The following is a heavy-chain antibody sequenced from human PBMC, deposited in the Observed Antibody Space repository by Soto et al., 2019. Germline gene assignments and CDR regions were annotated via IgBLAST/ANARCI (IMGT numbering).Heavy chain of an antibody. CDR2: ISGSGTFT. D-gene: IGHD2-21*02. J-gene: IGHJ4*02. Sequence: GGSLRLSCAASGLTFSNFAMSWVRQAPGKGLEWVSTISGSGTFTYYADSVKGRFTISRDNSKNTLYLQMNSLRAEDTAVYYCARGMVLSAPGPFDFWGQGTLVTVSS. CDR3: ARGMVLSAPGPFDF. V-gene: IGHV3-23*01. CDR1: GLTFSNFA.